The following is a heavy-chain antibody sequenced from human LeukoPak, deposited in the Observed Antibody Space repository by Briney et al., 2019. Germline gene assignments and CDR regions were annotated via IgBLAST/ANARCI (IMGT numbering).Heavy chain of an antibody. Sequence: ASVKVSCKASGYTFTNNYMHWVRQAPGQGLEWMGIINPSGDNTWYAQKFQGRVTMTRDMATSTAYMELSSLRSEDTAVYYCARRDYGDDFDYWGQGTLVTVSS. D-gene: IGHD4-17*01. V-gene: IGHV1-46*01. CDR1: GYTFTNNY. J-gene: IGHJ4*02. CDR2: INPSGDNT. CDR3: ARRDYGDDFDY.